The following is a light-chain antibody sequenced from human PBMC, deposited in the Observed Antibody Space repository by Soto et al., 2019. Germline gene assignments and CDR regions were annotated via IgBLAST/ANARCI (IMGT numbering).Light chain of an antibody. CDR1: SSNIETND. CDR3: ATWDDSLSGVV. CDR2: SND. V-gene: IGLV1-47*02. Sequence: QSVLTQPPSASGTPGQRVTISCSGSSSNIETNDIFWHQQLPGSAPKLLIYSNDQRPSGVPDRFSASKSGTSASLAISGRRSEDEAESFCATWDDSLSGVVFGGGTKLTVL. J-gene: IGLJ2*01.